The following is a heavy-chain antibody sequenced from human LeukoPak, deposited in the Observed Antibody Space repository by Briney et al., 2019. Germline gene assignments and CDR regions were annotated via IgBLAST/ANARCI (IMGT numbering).Heavy chain of an antibody. Sequence: HPGGSLRLSCAASGFTFSNYAMHWVRQALGKGLEYVSAISSNGGSTYYANSVKGRFTISRDNSKNTLYLQMGSLRAEDMAVYYCAREGVGKPLSPAAPPEYWGQGTLVTVSS. J-gene: IGHJ4*02. V-gene: IGHV3-64*01. CDR3: AREGVGKPLSPAAPPEY. D-gene: IGHD6-13*01. CDR2: ISSNGGST. CDR1: GFTFSNYA.